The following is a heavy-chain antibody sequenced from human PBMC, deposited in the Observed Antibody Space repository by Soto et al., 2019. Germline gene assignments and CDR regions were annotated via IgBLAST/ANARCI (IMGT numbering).Heavy chain of an antibody. CDR3: AREERDYYDGSGYYPPH. J-gene: IGHJ4*02. CDR2: IIPILGIA. D-gene: IGHD3-22*01. CDR1: GGTLSSYT. Sequence: GASVKVSCKASGGTLSSYTISWVRQAPGQGLEWMGRIIPILGIANYAQKFQGRVTITADKSTSTAYMELSSLRSEDTAVYYCAREERDYYDGSGYYPPHWGQGTLVIVSS. V-gene: IGHV1-69*04.